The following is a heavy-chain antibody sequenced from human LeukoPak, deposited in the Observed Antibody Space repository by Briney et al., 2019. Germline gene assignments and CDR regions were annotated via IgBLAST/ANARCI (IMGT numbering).Heavy chain of an antibody. D-gene: IGHD3-3*01. Sequence: PGGSLRLSCAASGFTFSSYAMSWVRQAPGKGLEWVSAINGSGGSTYYADSVKGRFTISRDNSKNTLYLQMNSLRAEDTAVYYCAKMGPYYDFWSGYYSAPPYYYYMDVWGKGTTVTASS. J-gene: IGHJ6*03. V-gene: IGHV3-23*01. CDR1: GFTFSSYA. CDR2: INGSGGST. CDR3: AKMGPYYDFWSGYYSAPPYYYYMDV.